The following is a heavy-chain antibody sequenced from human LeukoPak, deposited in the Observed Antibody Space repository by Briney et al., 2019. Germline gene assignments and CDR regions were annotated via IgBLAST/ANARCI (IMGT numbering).Heavy chain of an antibody. CDR1: GFTFITYS. V-gene: IGHV3-48*04. CDR3: ARKGIAAAGIDY. D-gene: IGHD6-13*01. J-gene: IGHJ4*02. CDR2: ISSSSHTI. Sequence: PGGSLRLSCAASGFTFITYSMNWVRQAPGKGLEWISYISSSSHTIYYADSVKGRFTISRDNAKNSLYLQMNSLRAEDTAVYYCARKGIAAAGIDYWGQGTLVTVSS.